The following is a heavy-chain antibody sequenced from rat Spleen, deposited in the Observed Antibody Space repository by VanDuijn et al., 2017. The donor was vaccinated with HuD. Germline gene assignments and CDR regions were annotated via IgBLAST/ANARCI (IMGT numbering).Heavy chain of an antibody. V-gene: IGHV5-19*01. J-gene: IGHJ4*01. CDR1: GFTFSNYG. CDR2: ISTSGGST. CDR3: ARQGVYYGLKDVMDA. Sequence: EVQLVGSGGGLVQPGRSLKLSCAASGFTFSNYGMYWIRQAPTKGLEWVATISTSGGSTYYRDSVKGRFTISRDNAKSTLYLQMNSLRSEDTATYYCARQGVYYGLKDVMDAWGQGASVTVSS. D-gene: IGHD1-6*01.